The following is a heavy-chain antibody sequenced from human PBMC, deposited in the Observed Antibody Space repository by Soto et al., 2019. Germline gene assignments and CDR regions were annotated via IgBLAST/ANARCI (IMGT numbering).Heavy chain of an antibody. CDR2: IKQDGSEK. CDR3: AREADTAMRKKKERPYFDY. V-gene: IGHV3-7*01. CDR1: GFTFSSYW. J-gene: IGHJ4*02. D-gene: IGHD5-18*01. Sequence: PGGSLRLSCAASGFTFSSYWMSWVRQAPGKGLEWVANIKQDGSEKYYVDSVKGRFTISRDNAKNSLYLQMNSLRAEDTAVYYCAREADTAMRKKKERPYFDYWGQGTLVTVSS.